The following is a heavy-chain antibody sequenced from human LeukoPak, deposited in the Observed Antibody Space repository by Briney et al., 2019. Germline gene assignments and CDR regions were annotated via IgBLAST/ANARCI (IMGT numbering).Heavy chain of an antibody. D-gene: IGHD2-15*01. V-gene: IGHV4-59*12. CDR3: ARFYSKGVGHFAS. J-gene: IGHJ4*02. CDR2: IYYSGST. CDR1: GGSIRSSY. Sequence: SETLSLTCTVSGGSIRSSYWSWSWIRQPPGKGLEWIGSIYYSGSTNYNPSLKSRITISIDTSTNQFSLKLTSVTTAATAVYYRARFYSKGVGHFASGGQGPLVTVSS.